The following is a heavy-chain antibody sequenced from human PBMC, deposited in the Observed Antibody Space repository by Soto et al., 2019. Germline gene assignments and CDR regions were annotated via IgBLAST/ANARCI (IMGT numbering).Heavy chain of an antibody. J-gene: IGHJ4*02. CDR2: IDYNGVT. Sequence: PSETLSLTCTVSGGSIYRSGYYWGWIRQPPGRGLEWIGNIDYNGVTYSNPSLKSQVTISRDTSKNQYSLKLTSVTASDTALYYCGKVLVGATGHTDSDSWGPGTLVTVSS. CDR3: GKVLVGATGHTDSDS. D-gene: IGHD2-15*01. V-gene: IGHV4-39*01. CDR1: GGSIYRSGYY.